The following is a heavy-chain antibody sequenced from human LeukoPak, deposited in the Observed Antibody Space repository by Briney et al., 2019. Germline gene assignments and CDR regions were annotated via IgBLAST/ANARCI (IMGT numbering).Heavy chain of an antibody. V-gene: IGHV3-23*01. D-gene: IGHD1-26*01. CDR3: AKDVRRWGFDP. CDR2: ISSDGRST. CDR1: GFTFSGYS. J-gene: IGHJ5*02. Sequence: PGGSLRLSCAASGFTFSGYSMHWVRQAPGKGLELVSAISSDGRSTYYADSVKGRFTTSRDNAKNTLYLQMNSLRVEDTAVYYCAKDVRRWGFDPWGQGTLVTVSS.